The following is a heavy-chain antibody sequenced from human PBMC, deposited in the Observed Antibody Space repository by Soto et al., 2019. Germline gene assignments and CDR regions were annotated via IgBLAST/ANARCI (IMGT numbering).Heavy chain of an antibody. CDR1: GGSFSGYY. CDR3: ARAYGIRTYYYYYMDV. CDR2: INHSGST. D-gene: IGHD3-10*01. Sequence: SETLSLTCAVYGGSFSGYYWSWIRQPPVKGLEWIGEINHSGSTNYNPPLKSRVTISVDTSKNQFSLKLSSVTAADTAVFYCARAYGIRTYYYYYMDVWGKGTTVTVSS. V-gene: IGHV4-34*01. J-gene: IGHJ6*03.